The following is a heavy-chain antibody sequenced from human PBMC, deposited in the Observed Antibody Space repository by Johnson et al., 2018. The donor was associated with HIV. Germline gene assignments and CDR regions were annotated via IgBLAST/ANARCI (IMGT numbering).Heavy chain of an antibody. CDR1: GFTFSDYY. V-gene: IGHV3-11*04. J-gene: IGHJ3*02. D-gene: IGHD1-26*01. CDR2: ISSSGSTI. Sequence: QMQLVESGGGLVQPGGSLRLSCAASGFTFSDYYMNWIRQAPGKGLEWVSYISSSGSTIYYADSVKGRFTISRDNAKNSLYLQMNSLRAEDTAVYYCAKPTVGGCYLDAFDIWGQGTMVTVSS. CDR3: AKPTVGGCYLDAFDI.